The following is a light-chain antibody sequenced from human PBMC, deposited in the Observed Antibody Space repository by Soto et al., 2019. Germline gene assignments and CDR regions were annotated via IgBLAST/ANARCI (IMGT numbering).Light chain of an antibody. CDR2: GAS. Sequence: DIQMTQSPSSLSASVGDRVTITCRASQNVRTYLNWYQQKPGKPPKLLIFGASALQGGVPSRFSGSGSGTDFTLTISSLQPEDFATYYCHQSYSAPPTFGQGTKLDIK. V-gene: IGKV1-39*01. J-gene: IGKJ2*01. CDR3: HQSYSAPPT. CDR1: QNVRTY.